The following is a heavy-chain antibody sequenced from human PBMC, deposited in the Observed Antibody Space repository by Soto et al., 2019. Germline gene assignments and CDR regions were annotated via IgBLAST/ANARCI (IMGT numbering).Heavy chain of an antibody. Sequence: QVQLVQSGAEVKKPGSSVKVSCKASGDTFSSYAISWVRQAPGQGLEWMGGIIPIFGTANYAQKVQGRVKITGDESTSTAYMELSRLRSEDTAVYYCARDGSGYRSRASPMDVWGQGTTVTVSS. J-gene: IGHJ6*02. CDR2: IIPIFGTA. CDR3: ARDGSGYRSRASPMDV. V-gene: IGHV1-69*01. D-gene: IGHD3-22*01. CDR1: GDTFSSYA.